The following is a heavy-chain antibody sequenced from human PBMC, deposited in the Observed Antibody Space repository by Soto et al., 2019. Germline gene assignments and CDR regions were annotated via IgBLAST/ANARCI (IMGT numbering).Heavy chain of an antibody. J-gene: IGHJ4*02. CDR2: ITSDTNTI. Sequence: EVQLVESGGGLVQPGGSLRLTCVASGFPFSIYSMNWVRQAPGKGLEWFSYITSDTNTIKYADSVKCGFTISRDNAKNLVYLQMNSLREGDTAVYFCASSVEGHFDYWGQGTVVTVSS. CDR1: GFPFSIYS. V-gene: IGHV3-48*02. CDR3: ASSVEGHFDY. D-gene: IGHD6-19*01.